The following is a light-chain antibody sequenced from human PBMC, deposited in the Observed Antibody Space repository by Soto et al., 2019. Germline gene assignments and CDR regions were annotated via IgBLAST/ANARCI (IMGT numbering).Light chain of an antibody. CDR2: GVS. CDR3: QQYGSSPWT. CDR1: QRVSSNY. Sequence: EIGMTQSPATLSVSPGEGATLSCRASQRVSSNYLAWYQQQPGQAPRLLMYGVSSRAPGIPYRFSGYGSGTDFTLTISRLEPEDFAVYYCQQYGSSPWTFGPGTKVEIK. J-gene: IGKJ1*01. V-gene: IGKV3-20*01.